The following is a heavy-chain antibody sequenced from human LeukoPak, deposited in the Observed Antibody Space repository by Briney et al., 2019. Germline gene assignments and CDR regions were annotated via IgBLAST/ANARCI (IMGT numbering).Heavy chain of an antibody. V-gene: IGHV3-53*01. Sequence: GGSLRLSCAASGFTVSSNYMSWVRQAPGKGLEWVSVIYSGGSTYYADSVKGRFTISRDNSKNTLYLQMNSLRDEDTAVYYCARAPLSTAGASDIWGQGTMVTVSS. CDR1: GFTVSSNY. CDR3: ARAPLSTAGASDI. CDR2: IYSGGST. D-gene: IGHD4-17*01. J-gene: IGHJ3*02.